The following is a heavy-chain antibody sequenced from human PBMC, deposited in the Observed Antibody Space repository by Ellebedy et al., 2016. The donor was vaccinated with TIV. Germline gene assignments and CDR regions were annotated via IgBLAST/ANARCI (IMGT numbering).Heavy chain of an antibody. V-gene: IGHV1-18*04. D-gene: IGHD3-3*01. Sequence: ASVKVSXKASGYTFTGYGISWVRQAPGQGLEWMGWISAYNGNTNYAQKLQGRVTMTTDTSTSTAYMELRSLRSDDTAVYYCARYLWEWYFDYWGQGTLVTVSS. CDR2: ISAYNGNT. J-gene: IGHJ4*02. CDR1: GYTFTGYG. CDR3: ARYLWEWYFDY.